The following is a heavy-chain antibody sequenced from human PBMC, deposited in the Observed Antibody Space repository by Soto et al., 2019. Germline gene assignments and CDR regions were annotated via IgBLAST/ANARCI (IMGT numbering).Heavy chain of an antibody. V-gene: IGHV1-69*12. Sequence: QVQLVQSGAEVKKPGSSVKVSCKASGGTFSSYAISWVRQAPGQGLEWMGGIIPIFGTANSAQKFQGRVTSTADESTNTANIDLSSLKSEDTAVYYCASSTNYYYDSSGYYPPNCGIDVWGQGTTVTVSS. CDR3: ASSTNYYYDSSGYYPPNCGIDV. J-gene: IGHJ6*02. D-gene: IGHD3-22*01. CDR2: IIPIFGTA. CDR1: GGTFSSYA.